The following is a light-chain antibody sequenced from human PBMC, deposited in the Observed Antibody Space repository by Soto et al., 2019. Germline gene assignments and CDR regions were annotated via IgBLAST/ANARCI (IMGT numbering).Light chain of an antibody. V-gene: IGLV2-23*02. CDR3: SSYAGSTAVVV. J-gene: IGLJ2*01. CDR2: EVT. CDR1: RSDVGSYTL. Sequence: QSVLTQPASVSGSPGQSITIPCTGTRSDVGSYTLVSWYQQHPGQAPKLIIYEVTKRPSGVSFRLSGSKSGNMASLTISGLQAEDEADYYCSSYAGSTAVVVFGGGTKLTVL.